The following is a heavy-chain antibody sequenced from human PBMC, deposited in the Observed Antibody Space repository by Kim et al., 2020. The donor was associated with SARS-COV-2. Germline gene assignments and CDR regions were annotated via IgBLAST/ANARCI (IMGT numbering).Heavy chain of an antibody. CDR2: IIPIFGTA. J-gene: IGHJ6*02. CDR3: ARADYYGSGSYSRNYYYGMDV. Sequence: SVKVSCKASGGTFSSYAISWVRQAPGQGLEWMGGIIPIFGTANYAQKFQGRVTITADESTSTAYMELSSLRSEDTAVYYCARADYYGSGSYSRNYYYGMDVWGQGTTVTVSS. CDR1: GGTFSSYA. V-gene: IGHV1-69*13. D-gene: IGHD3-10*01.